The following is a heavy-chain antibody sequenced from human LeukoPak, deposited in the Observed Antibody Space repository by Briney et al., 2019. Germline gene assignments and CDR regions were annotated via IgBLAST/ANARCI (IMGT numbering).Heavy chain of an antibody. D-gene: IGHD1-26*01. Sequence: SQTLSLTCTVSGGSISSGDYYWSWIRQPPGKGLEWIGYIYHSGSTYYNPSLKSRVTISVDRSKNQFSLKLSSVTAADTAVYYCARGERLRVFDYWGQGTLVTVSS. CDR1: GGSISSGDYY. CDR2: IYHSGST. J-gene: IGHJ4*02. CDR3: ARGERLRVFDY. V-gene: IGHV4-30-2*01.